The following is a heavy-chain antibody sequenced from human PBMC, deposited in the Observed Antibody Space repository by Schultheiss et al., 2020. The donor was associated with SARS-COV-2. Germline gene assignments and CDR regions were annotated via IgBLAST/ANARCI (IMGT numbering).Heavy chain of an antibody. D-gene: IGHD2-2*01. CDR1: GGSISSYY. Sequence: SETLSLTCTVSGGSISSYYWSWIRQPPGERLEWIGYIYYSGSTNYNPSLKSRVTISVDTSKNQFSLKLSSVTAADTAVYYCARLGVPAAMHAFDIWGQGTMVTVSS. J-gene: IGHJ3*02. CDR3: ARLGVPAAMHAFDI. V-gene: IGHV4-59*08. CDR2: IYYSGST.